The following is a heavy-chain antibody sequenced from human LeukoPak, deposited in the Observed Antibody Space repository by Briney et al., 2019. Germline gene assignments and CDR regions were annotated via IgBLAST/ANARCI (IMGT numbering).Heavy chain of an antibody. Sequence: PGGSLRLSCTASGFTFCDYTMSWFRQAPGKGLAWVGFIRSKAYGETAQYAASVKGRFTISRDDSKSVAYVQMNSLKTEDTALYYCTRDRGYCSGGTCYSEVGYFDYWGQGTLVTVSS. CDR3: TRDRGYCSGGTCYSEVGYFDY. D-gene: IGHD2-15*01. CDR1: GFTFCDYT. CDR2: IRSKAYGETA. V-gene: IGHV3-49*03. J-gene: IGHJ4*02.